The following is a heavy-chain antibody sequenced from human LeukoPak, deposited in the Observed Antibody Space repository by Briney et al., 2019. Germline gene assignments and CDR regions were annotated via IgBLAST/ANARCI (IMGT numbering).Heavy chain of an antibody. Sequence: SETLSLTCTVSGASISSSTYFWGWIRQPPGKGLEWIGSIYYRGSTYYNPSLKSRVTISVDTSKNQFSLSLRSVTAADTAVYYCARRTTSLWFDPWGQGTLVSVSS. CDR2: IYYRGST. CDR1: GASISSSTYF. J-gene: IGHJ5*02. D-gene: IGHD1-14*01. CDR3: ARRTTSLWFDP. V-gene: IGHV4-39*01.